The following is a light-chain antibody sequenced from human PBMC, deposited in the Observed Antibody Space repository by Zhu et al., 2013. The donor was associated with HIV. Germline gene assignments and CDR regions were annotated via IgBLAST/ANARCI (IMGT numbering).Light chain of an antibody. V-gene: IGLV2-23*01. Sequence: QSALTQPASVSGSPGQSITISCTGSSSDVGSYNLVSWYQQHPGKAPKLMIYEGSKRPSGVSNRFSGSKSGNTASLTISGLQAEDEADYYCCSYVGSRTYVLFGGGTKLTVL. CDR3: CSYVGSRTYVL. J-gene: IGLJ2*01. CDR1: SSDVGSYNL. CDR2: EGS.